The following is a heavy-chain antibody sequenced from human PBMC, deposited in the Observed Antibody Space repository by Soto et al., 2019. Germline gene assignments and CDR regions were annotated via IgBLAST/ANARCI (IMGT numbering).Heavy chain of an antibody. CDR3: TRLYYYAGSGYYPDS. Sequence: SETLSLTCTVSGGSISGGGYYWSWIRQHPGKGLEWIGYIYYSGTTYYNPSLKSRLTISVDTFKTQFSLKLSSVTADDTAVYYCTRLYYYAGSGYYPDSWGQGILVTVSS. CDR2: IYYSGTT. CDR1: GGSISGGGYY. V-gene: IGHV4-31*03. J-gene: IGHJ4*02. D-gene: IGHD3-22*01.